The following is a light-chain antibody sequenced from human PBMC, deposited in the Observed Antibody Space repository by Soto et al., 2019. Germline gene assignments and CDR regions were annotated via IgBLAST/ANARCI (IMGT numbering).Light chain of an antibody. CDR2: HAS. V-gene: IGKV1-5*01. J-gene: IGKJ1*01. CDR1: QSISNW. Sequence: DIQMTQSPSTLPASVGDRATITCRASQSISNWLAWYQPKPGTAPKLLIYHASTLESGVPSRFSGSGSGTEFTLTISSMQPDDFATYYYQQYNSYTFGQGTKVDIK. CDR3: QQYNSYT.